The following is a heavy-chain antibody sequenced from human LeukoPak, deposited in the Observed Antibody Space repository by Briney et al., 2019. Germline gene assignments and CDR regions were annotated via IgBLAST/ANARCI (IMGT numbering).Heavy chain of an antibody. CDR1: GFTFDHYG. J-gene: IGHJ3*02. D-gene: IGHD3-3*01. CDR2: ISHDGSTI. V-gene: IGHV3-30*03. Sequence: GGSLRLSCAVSGFTFDHYGMHWVRQAPGKGMEWVAVISHDGSTIYYADSVEGRFTISRDNSRNTLSLQMDSLRAEDTAVYFCARDREGVVIFDVFDIWGQGTMVAVSS. CDR3: ARDREGVVIFDVFDI.